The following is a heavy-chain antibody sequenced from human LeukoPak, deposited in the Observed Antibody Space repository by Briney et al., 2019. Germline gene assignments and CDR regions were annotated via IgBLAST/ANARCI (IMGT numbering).Heavy chain of an antibody. J-gene: IGHJ4*02. Sequence: GGSLRLSCAASGFTFDDYAMHWVRQAPGKGLEWVSGISWNSGSIGYADSVKGRFTISRDNSKNTLYLQMNSLRAEDTAVYYCARGGESSGWYGVAFDYWGQGTLVTVSS. CDR1: GFTFDDYA. CDR2: ISWNSGSI. CDR3: ARGGESSGWYGVAFDY. V-gene: IGHV3-9*01. D-gene: IGHD6-19*01.